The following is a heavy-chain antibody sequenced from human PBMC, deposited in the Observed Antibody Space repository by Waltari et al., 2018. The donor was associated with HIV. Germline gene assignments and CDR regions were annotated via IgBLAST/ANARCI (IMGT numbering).Heavy chain of an antibody. V-gene: IGHV5-51*01. CDR2: IYPGDSDT. CDR3: ARGDLRYFDWLPNYYYYYGMDV. Sequence: EVQLVQSGAEVKKPGESLKISCKGSGYSFTSYWIGWVRQMPGKGLEWMGIIYPGDSDTRYSPSFQGQVTSSADKSISTAYLQWSSLKASDTAMYYCARGDLRYFDWLPNYYYYYGMDVWGQGTTVTVSS. D-gene: IGHD3-9*01. J-gene: IGHJ6*02. CDR1: GYSFTSYW.